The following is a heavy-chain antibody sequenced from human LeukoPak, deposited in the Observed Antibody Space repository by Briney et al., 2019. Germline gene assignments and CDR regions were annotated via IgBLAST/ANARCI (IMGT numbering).Heavy chain of an antibody. J-gene: IGHJ6*02. Sequence: GESLKISCKGSGYSFTSYWIGWVSQMPGKGLEWMGIIYPGDSDTRYSPSFQGQVTISADKSISTAYPQWSSLKASDTAMYYCARVQNQYGGNSAYYYYGMDVWGQGTTVTVSS. V-gene: IGHV5-51*01. CDR3: ARVQNQYGGNSAYYYYGMDV. CDR2: IYPGDSDT. D-gene: IGHD4-23*01. CDR1: GYSFTSYW.